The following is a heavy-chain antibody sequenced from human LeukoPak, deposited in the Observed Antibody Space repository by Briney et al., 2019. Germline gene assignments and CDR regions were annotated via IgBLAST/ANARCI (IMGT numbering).Heavy chain of an antibody. Sequence: GASVKVSCKASGYTFTDYYMHWVQQAPGKGLEWMGRVDPEDGETIYAERFQGRVTITADTSTDTAYMELSSLRSEDTAVYYCATLSSGWYSGHFDYWGQGTLVTVSS. CDR2: VDPEDGET. CDR3: ATLSSGWYSGHFDY. D-gene: IGHD6-19*01. V-gene: IGHV1-69-2*01. CDR1: GYTFTDYY. J-gene: IGHJ4*02.